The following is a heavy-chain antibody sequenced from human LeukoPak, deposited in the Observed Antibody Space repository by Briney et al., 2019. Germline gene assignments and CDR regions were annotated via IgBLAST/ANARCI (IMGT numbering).Heavy chain of an antibody. D-gene: IGHD6-19*01. CDR3: AKVVGYGGWYYEY. CDR1: GFTFSRYA. Sequence: GGSLRLSCAASGFTFSRYAMHWVRQAPGKGLEYVSAITRDGGSTFYANSVNGRFTISRDNSKNTLYLQMGSLRTDDMAMYYCAKVVGYGGWYYEYWGQGTLVTVSS. V-gene: IGHV3-64*01. CDR2: ITRDGGST. J-gene: IGHJ4*02.